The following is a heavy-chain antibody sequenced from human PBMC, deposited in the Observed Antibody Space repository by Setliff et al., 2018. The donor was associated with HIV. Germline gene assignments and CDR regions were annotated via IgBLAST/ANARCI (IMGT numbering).Heavy chain of an antibody. D-gene: IGHD3-10*01. CDR1: GGSVSSGDYY. CDR3: ARETNASGSLTAYWYFDL. Sequence: SETLSLTCTVSGGSVSSGDYYWTWIRQPPGKGLEWIGYIYNSGSTYYEPSLRGRVTISIDRSKNQFSLKLNSVTAADTAVYYCARETNASGSLTAYWYFDLWGRGTLVTVSS. J-gene: IGHJ2*01. V-gene: IGHV4-30-4*08. CDR2: IYNSGST.